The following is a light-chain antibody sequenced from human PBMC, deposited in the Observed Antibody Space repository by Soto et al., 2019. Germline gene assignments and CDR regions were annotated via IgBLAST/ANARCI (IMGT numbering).Light chain of an antibody. Sequence: PTTKTLSPLQGQTDSWRASQSVSSALAWYQQKPGQAPRLLIYDASTRATGIPDRFSGGGSGTDFTLTISRLQPEDFAVYYCQQYGISPPTFGGGTKVDIK. J-gene: IGKJ4*01. CDR2: DAS. CDR1: QSVSSA. V-gene: IGKV3-15*01. CDR3: QQYGISPPT.